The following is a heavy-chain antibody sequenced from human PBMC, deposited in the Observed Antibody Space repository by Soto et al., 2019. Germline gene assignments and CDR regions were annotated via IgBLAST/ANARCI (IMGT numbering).Heavy chain of an antibody. CDR1: GFTFSSYA. V-gene: IGHV3-30-3*01. CDR3: AREGYDSSGPRFDY. Sequence: LRLSCAASGFTFSSYAMHWVRQAPGKGLEWVAVISYDGSNKYYADSVKGRFTISRDNSKNTLYLQMNSLRAEDTAVYYCAREGYDSSGPRFDYWGQGTLVTVSS. D-gene: IGHD3-22*01. CDR2: ISYDGSNK. J-gene: IGHJ4*02.